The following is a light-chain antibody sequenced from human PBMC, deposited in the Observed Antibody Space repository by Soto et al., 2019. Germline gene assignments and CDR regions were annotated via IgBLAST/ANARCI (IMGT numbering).Light chain of an antibody. Sequence: STLSASLGDRVTITCQASQDIRYYLNWYQQKTGQAPKLLIYDASQLETGVTSRFSGSGSGTDFTFSFICLQPEHIGTYYCQLFNSLPIAFRQGTRLEIK. CDR2: DAS. V-gene: IGKV1-33*01. CDR3: QLFNSLPIA. CDR1: QDIRYY. J-gene: IGKJ5*01.